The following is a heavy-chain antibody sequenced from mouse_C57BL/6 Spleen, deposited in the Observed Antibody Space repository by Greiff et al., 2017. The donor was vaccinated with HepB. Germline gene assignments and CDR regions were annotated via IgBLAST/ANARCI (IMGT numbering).Heavy chain of an antibody. CDR2: ISSGGSYT. J-gene: IGHJ1*03. CDR3: ARHRELGGDWYFDV. CDR1: GFTFSSYG. V-gene: IGHV5-6*01. D-gene: IGHD4-1*01. Sequence: EVKLQESGGDLVKPGGSLKLSCAASGFTFSSYGMSWVRQTPDKRLEWVATISSGGSYTYYPDSVKGRFTISRDNAKNTLYLQMSSLKSEDTAMYYCARHRELGGDWYFDVWGTGTTVTVSS.